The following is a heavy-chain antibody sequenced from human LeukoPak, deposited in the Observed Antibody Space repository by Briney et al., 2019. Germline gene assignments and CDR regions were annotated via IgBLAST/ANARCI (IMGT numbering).Heavy chain of an antibody. CDR1: GFTFASYD. CDR3: AGARHGHPGVVDY. V-gene: IGHV3-13*01. Sequence: GGSLRLSCAASGFTFASYDMHWVRQATGKSLEWVSAIGPSGDTYYPGSVKGRFTISRENAKDSLYLQMNNLRAGDTAVYYCAGARHGHPGVVDYWGQGALVTVSS. D-gene: IGHD3-10*01. J-gene: IGHJ4*02. CDR2: IGPSGDT.